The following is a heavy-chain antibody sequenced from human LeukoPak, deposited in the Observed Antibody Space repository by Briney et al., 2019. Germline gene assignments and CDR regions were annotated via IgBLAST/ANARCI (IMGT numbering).Heavy chain of an antibody. Sequence: GGSLRLSYAASGFTVSSNYMSWVRQAPGKGLEWVSVIYSGGSTYYADSVKGRFTISRDNSKNTLYLQMNSLRAEDTAVYYCARPLPIYYYGMDVWGQGTTVTVSS. CDR1: GFTVSSNY. J-gene: IGHJ6*02. CDR3: ARPLPIYYYGMDV. CDR2: IYSGGST. V-gene: IGHV3-66*02.